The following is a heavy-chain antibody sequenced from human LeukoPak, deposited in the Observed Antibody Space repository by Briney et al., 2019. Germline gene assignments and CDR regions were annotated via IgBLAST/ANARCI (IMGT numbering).Heavy chain of an antibody. CDR2: IYYSGST. CDR3: ARANHDSSGTAIDY. D-gene: IGHD3-22*01. Sequence: TASETLSLTCTVSGGSISSSSYYWGWIRQPPGKGLEWIGSIYYSGSTYYNPSLKSRVTISVDTSKNQFSLKLSSVTAADTAVYYCARANHDSSGTAIDYWGQGTLVTVSS. J-gene: IGHJ4*02. V-gene: IGHV4-39*07. CDR1: GGSISSSSYY.